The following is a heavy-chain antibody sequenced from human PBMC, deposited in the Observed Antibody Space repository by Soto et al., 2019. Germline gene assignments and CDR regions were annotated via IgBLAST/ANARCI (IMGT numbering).Heavy chain of an antibody. CDR1: GVSFSCLD. CDR2: INHSGCT. D-gene: IGHD6-13*01. V-gene: IGHV4-34*01. Sequence: ASQPLSVTYSVVGVSFSCLDVSLIRQPPGKGLEWIGDINHSGCTNYNPSLKSRLTISVDRSKNQFTLQLTSVTVADTAVYYCATSYGNAWYTYWVQGTQVT. CDR3: ATSYGNAWYTY. J-gene: IGHJ4*02.